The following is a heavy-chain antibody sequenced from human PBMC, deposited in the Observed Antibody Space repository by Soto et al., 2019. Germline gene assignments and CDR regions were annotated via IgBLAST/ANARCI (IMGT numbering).Heavy chain of an antibody. J-gene: IGHJ4*02. D-gene: IGHD3-9*01. Sequence: GSLRLSCSASGFNFSSYAMHWVRQAPGKGLEYVSAISSNGGSTYYADSVKGRFTISRDNSKNTLYLQMSSLRAEDTAVYYCVKALRYFDWLPDFDYWGQGTLVTVSS. CDR3: VKALRYFDWLPDFDY. V-gene: IGHV3-64D*06. CDR1: GFNFSSYA. CDR2: ISSNGGST.